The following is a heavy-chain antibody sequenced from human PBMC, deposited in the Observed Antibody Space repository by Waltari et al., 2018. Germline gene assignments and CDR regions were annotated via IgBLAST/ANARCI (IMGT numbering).Heavy chain of an antibody. Sequence: QVQLVQSGAEVKKPGSSVKVSCQASGGTFSRYANRWVRQAPGQGLEWMGGIIPIFGTANYAQKFQGRVTITADKSTSTAYMELSSLRSEDTAVYYCARGIAAADNFDIWGQGTMVTVSS. CDR3: ARGIAAADNFDI. V-gene: IGHV1-69*14. J-gene: IGHJ3*02. D-gene: IGHD6-13*01. CDR1: GGTFSRYA. CDR2: IIPIFGTA.